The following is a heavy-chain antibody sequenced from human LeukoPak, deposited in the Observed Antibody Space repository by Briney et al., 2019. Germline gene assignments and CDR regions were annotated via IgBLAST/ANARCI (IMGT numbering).Heavy chain of an antibody. CDR2: IKQDGSEK. V-gene: IGHV3-7*01. CDR3: ARGTGYTYAFTGRERTKSRLDY. CDR1: GFTFSSYW. D-gene: IGHD5-18*01. Sequence: GGSLRLSCAASGFTFSSYWMSWVRQAPGKGLEWVANIKQDGSEKYYVDSVKGRFTISRDNAKNSLYLQMNILRAEDTAVYYCARGTGYTYAFTGRERTKSRLDYWGQGTLVTVSS. J-gene: IGHJ4*02.